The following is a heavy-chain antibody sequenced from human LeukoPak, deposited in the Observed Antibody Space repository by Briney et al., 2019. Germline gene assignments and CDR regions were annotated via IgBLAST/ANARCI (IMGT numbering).Heavy chain of an antibody. CDR1: GFTFGGYA. CDR3: ASDFRSYNIRWCLDY. J-gene: IGHJ4*02. V-gene: IGHV3-30-3*01. Sequence: GGSLRLSCAASGFTFGGYAMYWVRQAPGKGLEWVAVISNDGNNKYYADSVKGRFTISRDNSKNTLYLQMNSLRAEDTAVYYCASDFRSYNIRWCLDYWGQGTLVTVSS. D-gene: IGHD2-8*02. CDR2: ISNDGNNK.